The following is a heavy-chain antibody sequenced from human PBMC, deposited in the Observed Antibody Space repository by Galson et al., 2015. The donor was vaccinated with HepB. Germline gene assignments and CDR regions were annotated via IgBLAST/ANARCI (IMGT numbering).Heavy chain of an antibody. CDR2: ISAYNGNT. Sequence: SVKVSCKASGYTFTSYGISWVRQAPGQGLEWMGWISAYNGNTNYAQKLQGRVTMTTDTSTSTAYMELRNLRSDDTAVYYCVFLRGYDLKPLDYWGQGTLVTVSS. J-gene: IGHJ4*02. D-gene: IGHD5-12*01. V-gene: IGHV1-18*01. CDR1: GYTFTSYG. CDR3: VFLRGYDLKPLDY.